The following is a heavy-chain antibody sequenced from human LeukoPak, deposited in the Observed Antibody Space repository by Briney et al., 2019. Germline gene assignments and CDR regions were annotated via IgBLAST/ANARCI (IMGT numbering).Heavy chain of an antibody. V-gene: IGHV4-39*07. CDR1: GGSISSSSYY. CDR3: ARADYSSTWSHDYYYMDV. D-gene: IGHD6-13*01. Sequence: SETLPLTCTVSGGSISSSSYYWGWIRQPPGKGLEWIGSIYYSGSTYYNPSLKSRVTISVDTSKNQFSLKLSSVTAADTAVYYCARADYSSTWSHDYYYMDVWGKGTTVTVSS. J-gene: IGHJ6*03. CDR2: IYYSGST.